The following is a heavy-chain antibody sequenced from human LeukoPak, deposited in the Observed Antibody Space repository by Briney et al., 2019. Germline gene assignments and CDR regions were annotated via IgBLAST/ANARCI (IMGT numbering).Heavy chain of an antibody. CDR3: AGGGYCSGGSCGVDP. V-gene: IGHV1-69*13. CDR2: IIPIFGTA. D-gene: IGHD2-15*01. J-gene: IGHJ5*02. CDR1: GYTFTSYG. Sequence: SVKVSCKASGYTFTSYGISWVRQAPGQGLEWMGGIIPIFGTANYAQKFQGRVTITADESTSTAYMELSSLRSEDTAVYYCAGGGYCSGGSCGVDPWGQGTLVTVSS.